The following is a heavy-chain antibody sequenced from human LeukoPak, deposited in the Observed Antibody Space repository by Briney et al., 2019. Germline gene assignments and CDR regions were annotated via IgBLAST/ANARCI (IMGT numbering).Heavy chain of an antibody. V-gene: IGHV4-4*07. Sequence: SETLSLTCTVSGGSISSYYWSWIRQPAGKGLEWIGRIHTSGSTDYNPSLKSRVTMSVDTSKKQFSLKVTSVTAADTAVYYCARDPASLPNDAFDIWGQGTMVTVSS. CDR2: IHTSGST. CDR1: GGSISSYY. CDR3: ARDPASLPNDAFDI. J-gene: IGHJ3*02. D-gene: IGHD2-2*01.